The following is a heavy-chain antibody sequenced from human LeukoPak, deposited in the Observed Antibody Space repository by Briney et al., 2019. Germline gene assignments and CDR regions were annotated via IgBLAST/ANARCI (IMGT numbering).Heavy chain of an antibody. Sequence: PSETLSLTCTVSGGSISSYYWSWIRQPPGKGLEWIGYIYYSGSTNYNPSLKSRVTISVDTSKNQFSLQLNSVTPEDTAVYYCARSRSPPIGSSHYYFVDVWDKGTTVTVSS. D-gene: IGHD3-10*01. CDR1: GGSISSYY. CDR2: IYYSGST. V-gene: IGHV4-59*12. J-gene: IGHJ6*03. CDR3: ARSRSPPIGSSHYYFVDV.